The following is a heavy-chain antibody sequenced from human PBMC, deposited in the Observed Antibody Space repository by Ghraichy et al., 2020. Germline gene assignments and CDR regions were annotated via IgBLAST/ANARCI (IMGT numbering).Heavy chain of an antibody. Sequence: SETLSLTCAVYGGSFSGYYWSWIRQPPGKGLEWIGEINHSGSTNYNPSLKSRVTISVDTSKNQFSLKLSSVTAADTAVYYCARASSGWYLFIFDYWGQGTLVTVSS. J-gene: IGHJ4*02. D-gene: IGHD6-19*01. CDR2: INHSGST. V-gene: IGHV4-34*01. CDR1: GGSFSGYY. CDR3: ARASSGWYLFIFDY.